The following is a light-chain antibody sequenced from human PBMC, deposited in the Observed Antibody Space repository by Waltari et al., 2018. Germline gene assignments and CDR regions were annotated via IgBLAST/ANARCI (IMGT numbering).Light chain of an antibody. CDR1: QSISSIY. J-gene: IGKJ2*01. CDR2: GSS. Sequence: IVLTQSPGTLSLSPGERATLSSRASQSISSIYLAWYQQKPGQAPRLLIYGSSSRATGIPDRFSGSGSGTDFTLTISRLEPEDFAVYYCQRYGDSPKYTFGQGTKLEIK. V-gene: IGKV3-20*01. CDR3: QRYGDSPKYT.